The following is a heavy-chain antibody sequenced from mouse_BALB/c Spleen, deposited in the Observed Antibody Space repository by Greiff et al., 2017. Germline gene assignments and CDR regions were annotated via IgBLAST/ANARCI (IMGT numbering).Heavy chain of an antibody. CDR2: ISSGGST. CDR3: ARGRVTTVVPGSLAWFAD. Sequence: EVKLVESGGGLVKPGGSLKLSCAASGFTFSSYAMSWVRQTPEKRLEWVASISSGGSTYYPDSVKGRFTISRDNARNILYLKMSSLRSEDTAMYYSARGRVTTVVPGSLAWFADWGQGTLVTVSA. D-gene: IGHD1-1*01. CDR1: GFTFSSYA. V-gene: IGHV5-6-5*01. J-gene: IGHJ3*01.